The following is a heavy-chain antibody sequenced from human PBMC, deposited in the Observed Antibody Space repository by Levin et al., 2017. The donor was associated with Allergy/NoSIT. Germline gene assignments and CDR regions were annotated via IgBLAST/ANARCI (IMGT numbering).Heavy chain of an antibody. CDR2: ITLDVTDT. J-gene: IGHJ4*02. Sequence: GESLKITCAASGFTFSRYYMHWVRQAPGKGLVWVSRITLDVTDTYYADSVKGRFTISRDNAENTLFLQMNSLRAEDTAIFYCARGGCSSTSCLDYWGQGILVTVSS. D-gene: IGHD2-2*01. CDR1: GFTFSRYY. CDR3: ARGGCSSTSCLDY. V-gene: IGHV3-74*01.